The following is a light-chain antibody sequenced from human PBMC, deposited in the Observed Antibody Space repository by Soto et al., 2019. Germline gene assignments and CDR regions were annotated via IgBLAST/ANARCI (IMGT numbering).Light chain of an antibody. CDR1: QSVSSN. J-gene: IGKJ2*01. CDR2: GAS. Sequence: IAMTQSPATLSVSPGERATLSCGASQSVSSNLAWYQQKPGQPPRLLIYGASTRATGVPSRFSGSGSGTEFTLTISSLQSEDFALYYCQQYNKLPYTFGQGTKLEIK. V-gene: IGKV3-15*01. CDR3: QQYNKLPYT.